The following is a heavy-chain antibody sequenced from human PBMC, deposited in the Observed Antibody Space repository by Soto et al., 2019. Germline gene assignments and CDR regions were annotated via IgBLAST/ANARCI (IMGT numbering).Heavy chain of an antibody. D-gene: IGHD3-22*01. CDR3: AKVGSSYYYDSSGYYFFGGFHY. CDR2: ISGSGGST. V-gene: IGHV3-23*01. J-gene: IGHJ4*02. Sequence: PGGSLRLACAAPGFTFSSYAMSWVRQAPGKGLEWVSAISGSGGSTYYADSVKGRFTISRDNSKNTLYLQMNSLRAEDTAVYYCAKVGSSYYYDSSGYYFFGGFHYCGPGPLVT. CDR1: GFTFSSYA.